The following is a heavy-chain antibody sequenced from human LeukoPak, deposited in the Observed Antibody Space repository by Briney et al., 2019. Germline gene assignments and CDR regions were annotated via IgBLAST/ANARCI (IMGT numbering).Heavy chain of an antibody. D-gene: IGHD2-2*02. Sequence: PSETLSLTCAVSGYSISSGYYWGWIRQPPGKGLEWIGSIYHSGSTYYNPSLKGRVTISVDTSKNQFSLKLSSVTAADTAVYYCARVVVPAAIGNWFDPWGQGTLVTVSS. CDR1: GYSISSGYY. J-gene: IGHJ5*02. CDR2: IYHSGST. V-gene: IGHV4-38-2*01. CDR3: ARVVVPAAIGNWFDP.